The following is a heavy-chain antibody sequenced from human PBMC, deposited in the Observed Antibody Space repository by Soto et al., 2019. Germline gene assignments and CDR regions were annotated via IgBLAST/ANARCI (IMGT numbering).Heavy chain of an antibody. Sequence: QVQLVESGGGVVQPGRSLRLSCAASGFTFSSYGMHWVRQAPGKGLEWVAVISYDGSKKNYADSVKGRFTISRDNSNNTLYLQMNSLRAEDTAVYYCAKDGLMITFGGVTHWGQGTLVTVSS. J-gene: IGHJ4*02. V-gene: IGHV3-30*18. CDR2: ISYDGSKK. D-gene: IGHD3-16*01. CDR3: AKDGLMITFGGVTH. CDR1: GFTFSSYG.